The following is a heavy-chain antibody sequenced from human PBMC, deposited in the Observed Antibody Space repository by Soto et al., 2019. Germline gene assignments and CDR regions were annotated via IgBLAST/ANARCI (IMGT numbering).Heavy chain of an antibody. J-gene: IGHJ6*02. CDR3: ARDQDSSSWYRAGARYYYGMDV. V-gene: IGHV6-1*01. Sequence: SQTLSLTCAISGDSVSSNSAAWNWIRQSPSRGLEWLGRAYYRSKWYNDYAVSVKSRITINPDTSKNQFSLQLNSVTPEDTAVYYCARDQDSSSWYRAGARYYYGMDVWGQGTTVTVSS. CDR2: AYYRSKWYN. CDR1: GDSVSSNSAA. D-gene: IGHD6-13*01.